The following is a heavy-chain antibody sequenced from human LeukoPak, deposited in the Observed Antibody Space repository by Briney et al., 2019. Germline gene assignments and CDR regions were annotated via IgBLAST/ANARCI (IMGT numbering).Heavy chain of an antibody. CDR1: GFTFSSYW. V-gene: IGHV3-7*03. CDR2: IKQDGSEK. Sequence: GGSLRLSCAASGFTFSSYWMSWVRQAPGKGLEWVANIKQDGSEKYYVDSVKGRFTISRDNAKNSPYLQMNSLRAEDTAVYYCARVSGNYYRWFDSWGQGTLVTVSS. CDR3: ARVSGNYYRWFDS. D-gene: IGHD1-26*01. J-gene: IGHJ5*01.